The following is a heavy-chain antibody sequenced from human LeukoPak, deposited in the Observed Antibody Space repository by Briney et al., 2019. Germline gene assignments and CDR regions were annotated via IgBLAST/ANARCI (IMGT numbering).Heavy chain of an antibody. J-gene: IGHJ6*02. CDR2: IYGSGST. Sequence: SETLSLTCTVSGSSVSSGNYCWSWIRQPPGKGLEWIGYIYGSGSTNYNPSLKSRVTISVDTSKNQFSLKLSSVTAADTAVYYCARAVFSAAAASYYYYGMDVWGQGTTVTVSS. CDR3: ARAVFSAAAASYYYYGMDV. CDR1: GSSVSSGNYC. V-gene: IGHV4-61*01. D-gene: IGHD6-13*01.